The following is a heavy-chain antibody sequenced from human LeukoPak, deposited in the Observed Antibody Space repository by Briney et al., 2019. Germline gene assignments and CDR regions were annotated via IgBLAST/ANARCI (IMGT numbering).Heavy chain of an antibody. CDR1: GYTFTGYY. J-gene: IGHJ4*02. CDR3: ARVIQRGVGTTVLAY. CDR2: INPNSGGT. D-gene: IGHD1-1*01. Sequence: ASVKVSCKASGYTFTGYYMHWVRQAPGQGLEWMGWINPNSGGTNYAQKFQGRVTMTRDTSISTAYMELSRLRSDDTAVYYCARVIQRGVGTTVLAYWGQGTLVTVSS. V-gene: IGHV1-2*02.